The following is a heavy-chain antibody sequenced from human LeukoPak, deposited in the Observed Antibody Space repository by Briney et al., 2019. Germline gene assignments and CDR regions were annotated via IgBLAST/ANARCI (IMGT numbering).Heavy chain of an antibody. V-gene: IGHV4-34*01. CDR2: INHSGST. Sequence: SETLSLTCAVYGGSFSGYYWSWIRQPPGKGLEWIGEINHSGSTNYNPSLKSRVTKSVDTSKNQFSLKLSSVTAADTAVYYCASSLPRKVVPAAMRYYYYGMDVWGKGTTVTVSS. D-gene: IGHD2-2*01. J-gene: IGHJ6*04. CDR3: ASSLPRKVVPAAMRYYYYGMDV. CDR1: GGSFSGYY.